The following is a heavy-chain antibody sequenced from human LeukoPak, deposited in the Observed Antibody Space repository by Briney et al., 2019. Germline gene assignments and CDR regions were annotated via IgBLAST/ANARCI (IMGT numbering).Heavy chain of an antibody. CDR2: ISYDGSNK. CDR1: GFTFSSYG. J-gene: IGHJ4*02. Sequence: GGSLRLSCAASGFTFSSYGMHWVRPAPGKGLEWVAVISYDGSNKYYAASVKGRFTISRDNPKNTLYLQMNSLRAEDTAVYYWAREDPGFDYWGQGTLVTVSS. CDR3: AREDPGFDY. V-gene: IGHV3-30*03.